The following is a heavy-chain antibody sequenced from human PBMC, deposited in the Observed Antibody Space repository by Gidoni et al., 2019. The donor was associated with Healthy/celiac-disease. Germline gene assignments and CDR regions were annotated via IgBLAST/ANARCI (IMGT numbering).Heavy chain of an antibody. Sequence: QVQLQESGPGLVNPSQTLSLTCTVSGGSISSGRYYWSWIRQPAGKGLEWIGRIYTSGSTNYNPSLKSRVTISVDTSKNQFSLKLSSVTAADTAVYYCARGAYSSSWDYYYYGMDVWGQGTTVTVSS. D-gene: IGHD6-13*01. J-gene: IGHJ6*02. V-gene: IGHV4-61*02. CDR2: IYTSGST. CDR1: GGSISSGRYY. CDR3: ARGAYSSSWDYYYYGMDV.